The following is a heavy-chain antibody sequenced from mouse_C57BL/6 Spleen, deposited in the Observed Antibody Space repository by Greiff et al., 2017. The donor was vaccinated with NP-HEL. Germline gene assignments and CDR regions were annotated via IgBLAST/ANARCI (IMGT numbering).Heavy chain of an antibody. CDR2: IYPGYGDT. CDR3: ARSRSRDY. Sequence: VQLQQSGPELVKPGASVKISCKASGYTFTNSGMNWVKQRPGKGLEWIGRIYPGYGDTNYNEKFKGKATLTADKSSSTAYMQLSRLTSEDSAVYFCARSRSRDYWGQGTSVTVSS. V-gene: IGHV1-82*01. J-gene: IGHJ4*01. CDR1: GYTFTNSG.